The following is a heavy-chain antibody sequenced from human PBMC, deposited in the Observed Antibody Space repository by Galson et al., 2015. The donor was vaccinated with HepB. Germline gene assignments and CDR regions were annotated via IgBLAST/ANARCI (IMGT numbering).Heavy chain of an antibody. D-gene: IGHD4/OR15-4a*01. CDR2: IYPADSHT. CDR3: ARLTDYGANSGGFNY. V-gene: IGHV5-51*03. Sequence: SGAEEKKPGESLKISCKGSGYSFTSYWIGWVRQMPGKGLEWMGIIYPADSHTRYSPSFQGQVTISADKSISTAYLQWSSLKASDTAMYYCARLTDYGANSGGFNYWGQGTLVTVSS. J-gene: IGHJ4*02. CDR1: GYSFTSYW.